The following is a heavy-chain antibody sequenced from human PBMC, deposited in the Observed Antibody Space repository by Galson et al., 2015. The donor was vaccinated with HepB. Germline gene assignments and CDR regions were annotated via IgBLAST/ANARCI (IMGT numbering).Heavy chain of an antibody. V-gene: IGHV3-33*01. CDR3: ARDSGDFWSGERYFDY. D-gene: IGHD3-3*01. J-gene: IGHJ4*02. CDR2: IWYDGSNK. CDR1: GFTFSSYG. Sequence: SLRLSCAASGFTFSSYGMHWVRQAPGKGLEWVAVIWYDGSNKYYADSVKGRFTISRDNSKNTLYLQMNSLRAEDTAVYYCARDSGDFWSGERYFDYWGQGTLVTVSS.